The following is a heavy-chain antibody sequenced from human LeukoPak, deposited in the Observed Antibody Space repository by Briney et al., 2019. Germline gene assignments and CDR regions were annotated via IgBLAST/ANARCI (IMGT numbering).Heavy chain of an antibody. Sequence: ASQTLSLTCTVSGGSISSGSYYWSWIRHPAGKGLEWIGRIYTSGSTNYNPSLKNRVTISVDTSKNQFSLKLSSVTAADTAVYYCASSYYYDSSGFLYYWGQGTLVTVSS. CDR1: GGSISSGSYY. J-gene: IGHJ4*02. CDR2: IYTSGST. CDR3: ASSYYYDSSGFLYY. V-gene: IGHV4-61*02. D-gene: IGHD3-22*01.